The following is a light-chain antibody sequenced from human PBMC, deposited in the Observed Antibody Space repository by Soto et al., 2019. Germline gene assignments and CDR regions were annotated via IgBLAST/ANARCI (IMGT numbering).Light chain of an antibody. CDR3: GTWDSSLSAVV. V-gene: IGLV1-51*01. Sequence: QSALTQPPSVSAAPGQKVTISCSGSSSNIGNNYVSWYQQLPGTAPKLLIYDNNKRPSGIPDRFSGSKSGTSATLGITGLQIGDEADYYCGTWDSSLSAVVFGGGTKVTVL. CDR2: DNN. J-gene: IGLJ2*01. CDR1: SSNIGNNY.